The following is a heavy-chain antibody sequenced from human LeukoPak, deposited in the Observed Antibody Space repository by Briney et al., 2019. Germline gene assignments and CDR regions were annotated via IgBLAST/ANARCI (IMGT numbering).Heavy chain of an antibody. V-gene: IGHV3-30*02. J-gene: IGHJ5*02. D-gene: IGHD6-19*01. CDR3: AKRAVAGTDWFDP. CDR1: GFTFGSYG. Sequence: GGSLRLSCAASGFTFGSYGMHWVRQAPGKGLEWVAFIRYDGSNKYYADSAKGRFTISRDNSKNTLYLQMNSLRAEDTAVYYCAKRAVAGTDWFDPWGQGTLVTVSS. CDR2: IRYDGSNK.